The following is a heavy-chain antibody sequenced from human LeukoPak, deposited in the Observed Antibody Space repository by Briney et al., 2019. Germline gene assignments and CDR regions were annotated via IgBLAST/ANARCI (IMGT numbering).Heavy chain of an antibody. CDR3: ARDLSSWYGVWFDP. D-gene: IGHD6-13*01. CDR2: ISWNSDTR. CDR1: GFTFDDYA. Sequence: PGGSLRLSCAVSGFTFDDYAMHWVRQVSGKGLEWVAGISWNSDTRGYVDSVKGRFTISRDNAKNSLYLQMNSLRAEDTAVYYCARDLSSWYGVWFDPWGQGTLVTVSS. V-gene: IGHV3-9*01. J-gene: IGHJ5*02.